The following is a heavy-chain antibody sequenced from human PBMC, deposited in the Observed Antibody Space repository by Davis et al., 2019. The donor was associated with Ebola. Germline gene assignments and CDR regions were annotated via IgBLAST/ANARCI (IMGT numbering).Heavy chain of an antibody. J-gene: IGHJ5*02. D-gene: IGHD1-26*01. CDR3: AKAKFGGSALIDH. CDR2: ITGDGGRT. V-gene: IGHV3-43*02. CDR1: GFTFDDYT. Sequence: GESLKISCVASGFTFDDYTMHWVRRAPGKGLEWVSFITGDGGRTDYADSVKGRFTISGDNSKKSLYLQMNSLTTEDTALYYCAKAKFGGSALIDHWGQGTLVTVSS.